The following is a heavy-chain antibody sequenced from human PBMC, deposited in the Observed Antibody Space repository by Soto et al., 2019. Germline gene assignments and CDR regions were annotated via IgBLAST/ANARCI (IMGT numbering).Heavy chain of an antibody. D-gene: IGHD1-26*01. CDR3: ASGLLGAISNDAFDI. V-gene: IGHV1-46*01. CDR1: GYTFTSYY. J-gene: IGHJ3*02. CDR2: INPSGGST. Sequence: ASVKVSCKASGYTFTSYYMHWVRQAPGQGLEWMGIINPSGGSTSYAQKFQGRVTMTRDTSTSTVYMELSSLRSEDTAVYYCASGLLGAISNDAFDIWGQGTMVTVSS.